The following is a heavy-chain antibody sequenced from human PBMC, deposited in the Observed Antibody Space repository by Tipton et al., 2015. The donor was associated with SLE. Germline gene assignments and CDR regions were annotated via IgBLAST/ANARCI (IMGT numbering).Heavy chain of an antibody. CDR3: AREADSSGRDAFDI. CDR1: GFTFSSYS. Sequence: SLRLSCAASGFTFSSYSMNWVRQAPGKGLEWVSSISSSSSYTNYADSVKGRFTISRDNAKNSLYLQMNSLRAEDTAVYYCAREADSSGRDAFDIWGQGTMVTVSS. D-gene: IGHD3-22*01. J-gene: IGHJ3*02. V-gene: IGHV3-21*01. CDR2: ISSSSSYT.